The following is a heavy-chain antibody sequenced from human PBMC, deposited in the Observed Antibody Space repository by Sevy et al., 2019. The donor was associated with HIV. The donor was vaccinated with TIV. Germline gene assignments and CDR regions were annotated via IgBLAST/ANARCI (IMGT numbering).Heavy chain of an antibody. CDR1: GGSISSGSHY. V-gene: IGHV4-61*02. Sequence: SETLSLTCTVSGGSISSGSHYWNWIRQPAGKGLEWIGRIYTSGSTNYNPSLKSRVTMSVDTSKNQFSLNLSSVTAADTGVYYCARGFRDSSSDFSCYAIDVWGQGTTVPVSS. CDR2: IYTSGST. D-gene: IGHD6-13*01. J-gene: IGHJ6*02. CDR3: ARGFRDSSSDFSCYAIDV.